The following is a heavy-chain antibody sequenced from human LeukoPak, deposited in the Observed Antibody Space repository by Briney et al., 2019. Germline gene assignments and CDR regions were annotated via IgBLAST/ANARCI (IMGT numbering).Heavy chain of an antibody. CDR3: ARAGRAAAGSSQLDY. D-gene: IGHD6-13*01. Sequence: SETLSLTCAVSGGSISSGGYSWSWIRQPPGKGLEWIGYIYYSGSTYYNPSLKSRVTTSVDTSKNQFSLKLSSVTAADTAVYYCARAGRAAAGSSQLDYWGQGTLVTVSS. J-gene: IGHJ4*02. CDR2: IYYSGST. V-gene: IGHV4-30-4*07. CDR1: GGSISSGGYS.